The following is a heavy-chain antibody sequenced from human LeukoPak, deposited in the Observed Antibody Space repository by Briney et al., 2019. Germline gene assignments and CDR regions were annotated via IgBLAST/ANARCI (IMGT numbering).Heavy chain of an antibody. V-gene: IGHV1-69*13. J-gene: IGHJ4*02. CDR2: IIPIFGTA. CDR1: GGTFSSYA. D-gene: IGHD3-3*01. Sequence: SVKVSCKASGGTFSSYAISWVRQAPGQGPEWMGGIIPIFGTANYAQKFQGRVTITADESTSTAYMELSSLRSEDTAVYYCARGPYYDFWSGPYYFDYWGQGTLVTVSS. CDR3: ARGPYYDFWSGPYYFDY.